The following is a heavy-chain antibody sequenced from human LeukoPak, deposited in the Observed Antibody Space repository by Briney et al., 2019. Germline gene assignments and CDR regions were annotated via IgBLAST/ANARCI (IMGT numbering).Heavy chain of an antibody. CDR3: ARLYDADYFDY. J-gene: IGHJ4*02. CDR2: IYDSGST. D-gene: IGHD2/OR15-2a*01. V-gene: IGHV4-38-2*01. CDR1: GYSISSGYY. Sequence: PSETLSLTCAVSGYSISSGYYWGWIRQSPGKGLEWIGTIYDSGSTYYRPSLKSRVTISVDTSKNQFSLNLSSVTAADTAVYYCARLYDADYFDYWGQGTLVTVSS.